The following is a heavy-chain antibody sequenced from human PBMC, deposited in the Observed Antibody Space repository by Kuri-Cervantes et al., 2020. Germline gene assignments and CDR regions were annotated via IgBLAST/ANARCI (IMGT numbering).Heavy chain of an antibody. D-gene: IGHD2-2*01. CDR2: IYPGDSDT. CDR1: GYSFTSYW. CDR3: ARQGCSSTSCYAFDY. Sequence: KVSCKGSGYSFTSYWIGWVRQMPGKGLEWMGIIYPGDSDTRYSPSFQGQVTISADKSISTAYLQWSSLKASDTAVYYCARQGCSSTSCYAFDYWGQGTLVTVSS. J-gene: IGHJ4*02. V-gene: IGHV5-51*01.